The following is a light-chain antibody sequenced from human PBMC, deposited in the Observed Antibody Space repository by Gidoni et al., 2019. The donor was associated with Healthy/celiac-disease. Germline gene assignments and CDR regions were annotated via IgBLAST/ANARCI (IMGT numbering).Light chain of an antibody. Sequence: EIVMTQSPATLAVSPGERATLSCRASQSVSSNLAWYQQKPGQAPRLLIYGASTRATVIPARFSGSGSGTEFTLTISSLQSEDFAVYYCQQYNTWPLTFGQGTKVEIK. CDR1: QSVSSN. CDR2: GAS. CDR3: QQYNTWPLT. J-gene: IGKJ1*01. V-gene: IGKV3-15*01.